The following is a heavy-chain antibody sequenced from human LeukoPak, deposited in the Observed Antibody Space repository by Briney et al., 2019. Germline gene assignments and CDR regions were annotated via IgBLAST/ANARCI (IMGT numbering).Heavy chain of an antibody. D-gene: IGHD2-15*01. Sequence: AASVKVSCKASGYTFTSYDINWVRQATGQGLEWMGWMNPNSGNTGYAQKFQGRVTITRNTSISTAYMELSSLRSEDTAVYYCARESCSGGSCYLMWGQGTLVTVSS. J-gene: IGHJ4*02. CDR3: ARESCSGGSCYLM. CDR2: MNPNSGNT. CDR1: GYTFTSYD. V-gene: IGHV1-8*03.